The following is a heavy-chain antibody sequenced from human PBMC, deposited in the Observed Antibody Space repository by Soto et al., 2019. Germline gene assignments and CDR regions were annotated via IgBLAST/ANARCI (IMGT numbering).Heavy chain of an antibody. V-gene: IGHV3-33*01. CDR2: IWYDGSNK. J-gene: IGHJ6*03. D-gene: IGHD1-20*01. Sequence: GGSLRLSCAASGFTFSSYGMHWVRQAPGKGLEWVAVIWYDGSNKYYADSVKGRFTISRDNSKNTLYLQMNSLRAEDTAVYYCARGLITGINYYYYYMDVWGKGTTVTVSS. CDR3: ARGLITGINYYYYYMDV. CDR1: GFTFSSYG.